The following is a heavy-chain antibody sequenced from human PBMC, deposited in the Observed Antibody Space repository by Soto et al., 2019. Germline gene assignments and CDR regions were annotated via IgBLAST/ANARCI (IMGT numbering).Heavy chain of an antibody. CDR1: GGSISSYY. J-gene: IGHJ4*02. V-gene: IGHV4-59*08. CDR2: IYYSGST. D-gene: IGHD3-9*01. CDR3: ARQYYDILTGYYYFDY. Sequence: SETLSLTCTVSGGSISSYYWSWIRQPPGKGLEWIGYIYYSGSTNYNPSHKSRVTISVDTSKNQFSLKLSSVTAADTAVYYCARQYYDILTGYYYFDYWGQGTLVTVSS.